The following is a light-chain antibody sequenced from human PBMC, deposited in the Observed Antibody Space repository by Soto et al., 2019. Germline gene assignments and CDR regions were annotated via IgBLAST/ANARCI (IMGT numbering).Light chain of an antibody. Sequence: QSVLTQPPSASETPGQRVTISCSGNSSNIGSNTINWYQQLPGTAPKLLIYSNNQRPSGVPDRFSGSKSGTSASLAISGLQSEDEADYYCAVWDDSLNGRVFGTGTKVTVL. CDR2: SNN. V-gene: IGLV1-44*01. CDR3: AVWDDSLNGRV. J-gene: IGLJ1*01. CDR1: SSNIGSNT.